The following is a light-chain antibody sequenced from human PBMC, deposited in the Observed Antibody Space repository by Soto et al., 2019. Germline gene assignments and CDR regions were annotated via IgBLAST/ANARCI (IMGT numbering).Light chain of an antibody. Sequence: QSVLTQPASVSGSPGQSITISCTGTSNDVGGYNYVSWYQQHPGKAPKLVIYEVSQRPSGISDRFSGSKSGNTASLPISGLQVEDEAEYYCSSYTTSRPYVFGPGTQLPVL. CDR2: EVS. J-gene: IGLJ1*01. CDR1: SNDVGGYNY. V-gene: IGLV2-14*01. CDR3: SSYTTSRPYV.